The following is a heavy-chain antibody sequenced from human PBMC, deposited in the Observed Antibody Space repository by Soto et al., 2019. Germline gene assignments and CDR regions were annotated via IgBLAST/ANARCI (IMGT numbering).Heavy chain of an antibody. CDR1: GFPFRNYN. D-gene: IGHD3-22*01. CDR3: ARDQLYYNDISGRPLNAFDV. V-gene: IGHV3-48*01. CDR2: IGIGSSTK. Sequence: HPGGPLRLSCASSGFPFRNYNINWVRPAPGNGLERVSYIGIGSSTKYYADSVKGRFTISRDNAKNSLYLQMNSLRAEDTAVYYCARDQLYYNDISGRPLNAFDVWGQGTMVTVSS. J-gene: IGHJ3*01.